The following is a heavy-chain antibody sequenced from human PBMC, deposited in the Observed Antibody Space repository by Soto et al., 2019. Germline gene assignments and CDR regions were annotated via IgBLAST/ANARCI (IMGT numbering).Heavy chain of an antibody. CDR1: GVSISSYY. V-gene: IGHV4-59*01. CDR3: ARGELEPTSIFDI. CDR2: IYYSGST. D-gene: IGHD1-1*01. J-gene: IGHJ3*02. Sequence: PSETLSLTCTVSGVSISSYYWSWIRQPPGKGLEWIGYIYYSGSTNYNPSLKSRVTISVDTSKNQFSLKLSSVTAADTAVYYCARGELEPTSIFDIWGQGTMVTVSS.